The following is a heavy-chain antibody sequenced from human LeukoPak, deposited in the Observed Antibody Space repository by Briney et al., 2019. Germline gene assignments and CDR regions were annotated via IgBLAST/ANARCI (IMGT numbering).Heavy chain of an antibody. Sequence: GGSLRLSCAASGFTFSSYNVNWVRQAPGKGLEWVSSITTGNSFLYFADSVKGRFTISRDHANNSLYLQMNSPRADDTAVYYCARGAATRKSGFYYYMDVWGKGTTVTVSS. D-gene: IGHD5-12*01. CDR3: ARGAATRKSGFYYYMDV. CDR2: ITTGNSFL. CDR1: GFTFSSYN. V-gene: IGHV3-21*01. J-gene: IGHJ6*03.